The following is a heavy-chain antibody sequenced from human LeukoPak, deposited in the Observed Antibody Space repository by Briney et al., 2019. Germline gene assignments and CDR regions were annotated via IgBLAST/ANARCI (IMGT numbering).Heavy chain of an antibody. CDR3: ARVRAAMVYFDY. J-gene: IGHJ4*02. Sequence: GGSLRLSCAASGFTFSDYYMSWIRQAPGKRLEWVSYISSSGSTIYYADSVKGRFTISRDNAKNSLYLQMNSLRAEDTAVYYCARVRAAMVYFDYWGQGTLVTVSS. V-gene: IGHV3-11*04. D-gene: IGHD5-18*01. CDR2: ISSSGSTI. CDR1: GFTFSDYY.